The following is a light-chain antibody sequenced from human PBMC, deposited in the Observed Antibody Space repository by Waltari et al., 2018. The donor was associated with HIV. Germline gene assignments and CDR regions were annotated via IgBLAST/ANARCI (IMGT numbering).Light chain of an antibody. J-gene: IGLJ3*02. CDR1: TSDVGTSDF. CDR3: SSYVGDSTYWV. V-gene: IGLV2-23*02. Sequence: QSALTQPASVSGSPGQSITISCSGTTSDVGTSDFVSWYQQHPDKAPKVMIYEVTKRPSGVSYRFSGSKSGNTATLTISGLQAEDEADYYCSSYVGDSTYWVFGGGTKLTVL. CDR2: EVT.